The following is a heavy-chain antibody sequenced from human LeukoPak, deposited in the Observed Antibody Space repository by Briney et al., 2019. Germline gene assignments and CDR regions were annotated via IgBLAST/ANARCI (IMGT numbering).Heavy chain of an antibody. CDR1: GGSISSNSYY. CDR2: INHSGGT. V-gene: IGHV4-39*07. Sequence: SETLSLTCTVSGGSISSNSYYWGWIRQSPGKGLEWIGEINHSGGTNHNPSLKNRVTTSIDTSKNQFSLKLSSVTAADTAIYYCARSRPQVTTWYFDIWGRGTLVTVSS. CDR3: ARSRPQVTTWYFDI. J-gene: IGHJ2*01. D-gene: IGHD4-17*01.